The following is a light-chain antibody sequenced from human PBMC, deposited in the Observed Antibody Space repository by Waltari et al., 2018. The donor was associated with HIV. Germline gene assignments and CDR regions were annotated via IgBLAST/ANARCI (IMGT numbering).Light chain of an antibody. V-gene: IGKV1-17*01. Sequence: DIQMTQSPSSLFASVGDRVTITCRASQDIRIALGWYQQKPGKAPTRLIHAASYLQSGVPSRFSGSGSGTKFTLTISSLQPEDFATYYCLQHNSYPLTFGGGTKVESK. CDR3: LQHNSYPLT. CDR2: AAS. CDR1: QDIRIA. J-gene: IGKJ4*01.